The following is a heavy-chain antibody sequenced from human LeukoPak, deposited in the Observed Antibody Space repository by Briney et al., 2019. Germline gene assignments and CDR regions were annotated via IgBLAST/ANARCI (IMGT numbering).Heavy chain of an antibody. D-gene: IGHD4-17*01. Sequence: SETLSLTCAVYGGSFSGYYWSWIRQPPGKGLEWIGEINHSGSTDYNPSLKSRVTISVDTSRNQFSLQLRSVTAADTAVYYCAREDPQTTVPEGMDVWGQGTTVIASS. J-gene: IGHJ6*02. V-gene: IGHV4-34*01. CDR3: AREDPQTTVPEGMDV. CDR2: INHSGST. CDR1: GGSFSGYY.